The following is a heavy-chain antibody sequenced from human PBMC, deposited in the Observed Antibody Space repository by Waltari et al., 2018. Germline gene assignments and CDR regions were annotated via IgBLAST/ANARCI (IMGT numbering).Heavy chain of an antibody. D-gene: IGHD3-3*01. Sequence: EVQLVQSGAEVKKPGESLKISCKGSGYSFTSYWIGWVRQMPGNGLEWMGIIYPGDSDTRYSPSFQGQVTISADKSISTAYLQWSSLKASDTAMYYCARHVGYDFWSGYYPYYYYYMDVWGKGTTVTVSS. V-gene: IGHV5-51*01. J-gene: IGHJ6*03. CDR2: IYPGDSDT. CDR3: ARHVGYDFWSGYYPYYYYYMDV. CDR1: GYSFTSYW.